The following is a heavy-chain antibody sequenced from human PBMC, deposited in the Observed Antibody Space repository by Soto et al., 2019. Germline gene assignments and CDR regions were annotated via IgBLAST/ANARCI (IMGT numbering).Heavy chain of an antibody. V-gene: IGHV4-4*08. Sequence: SETLSLTCTVSGGSISSYYWSWIRQPPGEGLEWIGYIYSSGSTKYNPSLKSRVTISVDTSKSQFSLMLSSVTAADTAVYYCARDSGPYGDYDSYYYYGMDVWGQGTTVTVSS. CDR1: GGSISSYY. CDR2: IYSSGST. J-gene: IGHJ6*02. D-gene: IGHD4-17*01. CDR3: ARDSGPYGDYDSYYYYGMDV.